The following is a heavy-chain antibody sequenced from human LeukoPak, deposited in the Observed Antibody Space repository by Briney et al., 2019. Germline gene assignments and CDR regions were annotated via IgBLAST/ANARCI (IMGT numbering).Heavy chain of an antibody. CDR3: ARDRGDGYNLFDY. Sequence: GGSLRLSCVASGFTFSSHGIHWVRQAPGKGLEWVAVISFDGSNKYFADSVKGRFTISRDNSKNTLYLQMNSLRAEDTAVYYCARDRGDGYNLFDYWGQGTLVTVSS. CDR1: GFTFSSHG. V-gene: IGHV3-30*03. D-gene: IGHD5-24*01. J-gene: IGHJ4*02. CDR2: ISFDGSNK.